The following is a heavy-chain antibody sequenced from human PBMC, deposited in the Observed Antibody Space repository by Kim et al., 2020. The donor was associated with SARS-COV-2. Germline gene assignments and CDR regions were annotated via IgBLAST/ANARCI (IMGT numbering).Heavy chain of an antibody. CDR3: ARGAAAAGLSEWNL. Sequence: YSDSVKGRFTIARDDAKNSLYLQMHDLRVEDTAVYFCARGAAAAGLSEWNLWGQGTLVTVSS. D-gene: IGHD6-25*01. V-gene: IGHV3-11*06. J-gene: IGHJ1*01.